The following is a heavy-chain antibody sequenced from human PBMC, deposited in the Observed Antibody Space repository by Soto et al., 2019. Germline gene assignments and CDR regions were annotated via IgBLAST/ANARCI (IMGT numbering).Heavy chain of an antibody. D-gene: IGHD2-8*02. CDR2: INPDSGAT. V-gene: IGHV1-2*02. J-gene: IGHJ4*02. CDR3: ARGDYGTGGYPFPYFDY. CDR1: GYSFTGYY. Sequence: HEHLVHSGAEVKRPGASLKVSCKASGYSFTGYYIHWVRKAPGQGLEWMGWINPDSGATNYAQNFQGRVTLNSDTSISTASMDLTSLTSDDTAVYYCARGDYGTGGYPFPYFDYWGQGTLVIVSS.